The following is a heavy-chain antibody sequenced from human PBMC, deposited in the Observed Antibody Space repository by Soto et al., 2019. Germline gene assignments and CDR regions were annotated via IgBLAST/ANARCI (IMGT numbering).Heavy chain of an antibody. D-gene: IGHD1-20*01. CDR3: AKTAAFVTEPVDY. CDR2: ISSNGVST. CDR1: GFTLSGYA. Sequence: GGSLRLSCAASGFTLSGYAMDWVRQAPGKGLEYVSGISSNGVSTYYANSVQGRFTISRDNSKNTVYLQMNSLRAEDMAVYYCAKTAAFVTEPVDYWGQGTPVTVSS. J-gene: IGHJ4*02. V-gene: IGHV3-64*01.